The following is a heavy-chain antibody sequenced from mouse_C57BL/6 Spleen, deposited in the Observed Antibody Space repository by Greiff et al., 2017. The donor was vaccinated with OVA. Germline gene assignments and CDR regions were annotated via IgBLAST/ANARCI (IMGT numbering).Heavy chain of an antibody. CDR2: IYPGDGDT. J-gene: IGHJ3*01. CDR3: ARNYYGSSYQFAY. CDR1: GYAFSSYW. V-gene: IGHV1-80*01. Sequence: QVQLQQSGAELVKPGASVKISCKASGYAFSSYWMNWVKQRPGKGLEWIGQIYPGDGDTNYNGKFKGKATLTADKSSSTAYMQLSSLTSEDSAVYCCARNYYGSSYQFAYWGQGTLVTVSA. D-gene: IGHD1-1*01.